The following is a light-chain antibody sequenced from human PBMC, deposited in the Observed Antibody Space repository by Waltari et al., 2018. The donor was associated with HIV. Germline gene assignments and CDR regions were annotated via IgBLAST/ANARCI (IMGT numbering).Light chain of an antibody. Sequence: DIEMTKSPSTLPLSLGDRVTITCRASQTISSSLAWYQQRPGTAPKLLIYKASSLEDGVPSRFSGSGSGKEVTLTISSLQPDVIAVYFCQRYSAFPFTVGQGTKLGI. CDR1: QTISSS. V-gene: IGKV1-5*03. CDR3: QRYSAFPFT. CDR2: KAS. J-gene: IGKJ2*01.